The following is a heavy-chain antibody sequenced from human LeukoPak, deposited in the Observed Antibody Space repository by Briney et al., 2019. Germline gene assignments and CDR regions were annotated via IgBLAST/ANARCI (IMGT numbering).Heavy chain of an antibody. CDR2: INHSGST. CDR3: AISIAAQKYYMDV. J-gene: IGHJ6*03. CDR1: GGSISSGSYY. Sequence: PSETLSLTCTVSGGSISSGSYYWSWIRQPPGKGLEWIGEINHSGSTNYNPSLKSRVTISVDTSKNQFSLKLSSVTAADTAVYYCAISIAAQKYYMDVWGKGTTVTVSS. V-gene: IGHV4-39*07. D-gene: IGHD6-6*01.